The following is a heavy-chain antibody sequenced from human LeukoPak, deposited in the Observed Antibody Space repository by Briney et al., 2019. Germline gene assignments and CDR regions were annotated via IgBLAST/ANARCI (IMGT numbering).Heavy chain of an antibody. D-gene: IGHD2-2*02. CDR2: IYYSGTT. CDR3: ARDPGYCSSTSCYTHFDY. J-gene: IGHJ4*02. Sequence: SETLSLTCTVSGGFISSNSAYWSWIRQPPGKALEWIGNIYYSGTTYYNPSLQSRVTMSVDTSNNQFSLKLTSVTAADTAVYYCARDPGYCSSTSCYTHFDYWGQGTLVTVSS. V-gene: IGHV4-39*07. CDR1: GGFISSNSAY.